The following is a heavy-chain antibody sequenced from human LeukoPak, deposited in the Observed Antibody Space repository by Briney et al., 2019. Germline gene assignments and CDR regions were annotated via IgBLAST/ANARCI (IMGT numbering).Heavy chain of an antibody. CDR2: ISYGGSNK. Sequence: PAGGSLRLSCAASGFTFSSYAMHWVRQAPGGGLEWVAVISYGGSNKYYADSVKGRFTISRDNSKNTLYPQMNSLRAEDTAVYYCARDRVAARPRWFDPWGQGTLVTVSS. J-gene: IGHJ5*02. CDR3: ARDRVAARPRWFDP. V-gene: IGHV3-30*04. D-gene: IGHD6-6*01. CDR1: GFTFSSYA.